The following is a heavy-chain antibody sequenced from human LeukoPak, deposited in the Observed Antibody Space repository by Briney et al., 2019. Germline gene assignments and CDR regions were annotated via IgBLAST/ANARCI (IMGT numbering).Heavy chain of an antibody. V-gene: IGHV4-59*01. J-gene: IGHJ5*02. Sequence: SETLSLTCTVSGGSISSYYWSWIRQPPGKGLEWFGYIYYSGSTNYNPSLKSRVTISVDTSKNQFSLKLSSVTAADTAVYYCARQRYQKGNWFDPWGQGTLVTVSS. D-gene: IGHD2-2*01. CDR1: GGSISSYY. CDR3: ARQRYQKGNWFDP. CDR2: IYYSGST.